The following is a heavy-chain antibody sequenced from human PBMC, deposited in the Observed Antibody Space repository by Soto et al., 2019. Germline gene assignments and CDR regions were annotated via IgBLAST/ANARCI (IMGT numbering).Heavy chain of an antibody. CDR3: TKQIYGGNS. V-gene: IGHV3-73*01. D-gene: IGHD2-21*02. CDR1: GFTFSASA. CDR2: IRSKANNYAT. J-gene: IGHJ4*02. Sequence: PGGSLRLSCATSGFTFSASALHWVRQVSGKGLEWIARIRSKANNYATTYAASVKGRFTSSRDDSENTVYLQMNSLKTEDTAIYYCTKQIYGGNSWGQGTLVTVSS.